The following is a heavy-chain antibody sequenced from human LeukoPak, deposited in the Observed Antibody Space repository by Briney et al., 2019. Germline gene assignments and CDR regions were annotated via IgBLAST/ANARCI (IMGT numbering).Heavy chain of an antibody. Sequence: SETLSLTCTVSGGSISSDNYQWSWIRQPPGKGLEWIGYINYSGSTYYNPSLKSRVTISVDTSKNHFSLKLSSVTAADTAVYYCARYGSGSTWFDPWGQGTLVTVSS. J-gene: IGHJ5*02. CDR3: ARYGSGSTWFDP. CDR1: GGSISSDNYQ. CDR2: INYSGST. V-gene: IGHV4-30-4*01. D-gene: IGHD3-10*01.